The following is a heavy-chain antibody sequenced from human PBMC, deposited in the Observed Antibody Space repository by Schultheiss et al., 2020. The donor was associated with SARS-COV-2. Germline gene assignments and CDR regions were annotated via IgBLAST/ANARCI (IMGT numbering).Heavy chain of an antibody. CDR3: ARTHFDWLLLDY. J-gene: IGHJ4*02. D-gene: IGHD3-9*01. CDR1: GGSISSGGYY. V-gene: IGHV4-31*03. CDR2: IYYSGST. Sequence: SETLSLTCTVSGGSISSGGYYWSWIRQHPGKGLEWIGYIYYSGSTYYNPSLKSRVTISVDTSKNQFSLKLSSVTAADTAVYYCARTHFDWLLLDYWGQGTLVTVSS.